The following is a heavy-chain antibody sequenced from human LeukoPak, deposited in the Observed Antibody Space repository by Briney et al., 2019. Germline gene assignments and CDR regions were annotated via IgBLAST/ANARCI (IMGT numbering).Heavy chain of an antibody. D-gene: IGHD5-18*01. CDR3: ARSRFTLTTPGYSYVSDY. CDR2: IYQSGTT. Sequence: SETLSLTCTVSGGSISSGGDYWSWIRQPPGKAPEWIGYIYQSGTTYYNPSLKSRVTISVDRSNNQFSLNLNSVTAADTAVYYCARSRFTLTTPGYSYVSDYWGQGTLVTVSS. V-gene: IGHV4-30-2*01. CDR1: GGSISSGGDY. J-gene: IGHJ4*02.